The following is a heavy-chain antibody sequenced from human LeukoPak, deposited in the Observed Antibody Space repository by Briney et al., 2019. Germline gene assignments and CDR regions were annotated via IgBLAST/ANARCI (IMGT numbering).Heavy chain of an antibody. CDR2: ISYDGSNK. V-gene: IGHV3-30*18. Sequence: VRSLRLSGAASGFTFSSYGMHWVRQAPGKGLEWVAVISYDGSNKYYADSVKGRFTISRDNSKNTLYLQMNSLRAEDTAVYYCAKTYFGSGSYYSGPNDSWGQGTVVTVSS. D-gene: IGHD3-10*01. CDR1: GFTFSSYG. J-gene: IGHJ4*02. CDR3: AKTYFGSGSYYSGPNDS.